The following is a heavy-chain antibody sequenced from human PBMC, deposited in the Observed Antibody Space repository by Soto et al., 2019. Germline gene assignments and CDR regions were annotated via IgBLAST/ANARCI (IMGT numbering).Heavy chain of an antibody. D-gene: IGHD3-22*01. Sequence: GGSLRLSCAASGFTFSSYWMHWVRQAPGKXLVWVSRINSDGSSTSYADSVKGRFTISRDNAKNTLYLQMNSLRAEDTAVYYCARDGTYYYDSSGYQTFDYWGQGTLVTVSS. CDR3: ARDGTYYYDSSGYQTFDY. CDR2: INSDGSST. V-gene: IGHV3-74*01. J-gene: IGHJ4*02. CDR1: GFTFSSYW.